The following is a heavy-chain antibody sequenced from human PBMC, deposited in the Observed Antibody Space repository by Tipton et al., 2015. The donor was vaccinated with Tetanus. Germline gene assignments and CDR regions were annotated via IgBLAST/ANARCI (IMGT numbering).Heavy chain of an antibody. Sequence: GLVKPSETLSLTCTVSGGSISSYYWSWIRQPPGKGLEWIGYIYYSGSTNYNPSLKSRVTISVDTSKNQFSLKLSSVTAADTAVYYCARWAPAAGRDDAFDIWGQGTMVTVSS. J-gene: IGHJ3*02. D-gene: IGHD2-2*01. CDR3: ARWAPAAGRDDAFDI. V-gene: IGHV4-59*01. CDR2: IYYSGST. CDR1: GGSISSYY.